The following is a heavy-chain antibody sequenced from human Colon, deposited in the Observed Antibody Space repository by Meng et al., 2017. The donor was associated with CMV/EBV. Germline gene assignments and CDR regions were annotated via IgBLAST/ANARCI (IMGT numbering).Heavy chain of an antibody. Sequence: SGYTFTSFDINWVRQASGQGLEWMGWMNPSTGNTDYAQKFQGRVTMTRDTSTTTAYLDLSSLRSDDTADYYCALYYYGSGTSKFDYWGQGTLVTVSS. CDR2: MNPSTGNT. J-gene: IGHJ4*02. CDR3: ALYYYGSGTSKFDY. V-gene: IGHV1-8*01. CDR1: GYTFTSFD. D-gene: IGHD3-10*01.